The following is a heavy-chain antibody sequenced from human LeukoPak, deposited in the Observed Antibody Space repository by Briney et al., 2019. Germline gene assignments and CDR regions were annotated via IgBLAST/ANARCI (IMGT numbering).Heavy chain of an antibody. CDR3: AKDWTTVVTPKGYYFDS. D-gene: IGHD4-23*01. V-gene: IGHV3-23*01. Sequence: GGSLRLSCAASGFSFNNYAMSWVRQAPGKGLEWVSAISTTGGRRYYADSVKGRFTVSRDNSKNTLSLQMDSLRVEATALDYCAKDWTTVVTPKGYYFDSWGQGTLVTVSS. CDR1: GFSFNNYA. CDR2: ISTTGGRR. J-gene: IGHJ4*02.